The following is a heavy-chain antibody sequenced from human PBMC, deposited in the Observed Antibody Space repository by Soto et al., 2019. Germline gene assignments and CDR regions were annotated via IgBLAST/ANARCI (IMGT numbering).Heavy chain of an antibody. Sequence: SETLSLTCAVYGGSFSGYYWSWIRQPPGKGLEWIGEINHSGSTNYNPSLKSRVTISVDTSKNQFSLKLSSVTAADTAVYYCARDAAFGYYDFWSGKNYYMDVWGKGTTVTVS. V-gene: IGHV4-34*01. J-gene: IGHJ6*03. D-gene: IGHD3-3*01. CDR1: GGSFSGYY. CDR3: ARDAAFGYYDFWSGKNYYMDV. CDR2: INHSGST.